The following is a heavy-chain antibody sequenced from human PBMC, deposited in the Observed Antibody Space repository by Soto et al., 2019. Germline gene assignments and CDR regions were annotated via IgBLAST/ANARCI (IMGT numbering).Heavy chain of an antibody. D-gene: IGHD4-17*01. CDR1: GGSISPYY. V-gene: IGHV4-59*01. Sequence: SETLSLTCTVSGGSISPYYWSWIRQSPGKGLEWLGYIYYRGSTDYNPSLKSRVTMSVDTSKNQFSLNLSSVTAADTAVYYCARDLRFQGHDYADYLGYGLDVWGQGTAVTVSS. CDR3: ARDLRFQGHDYADYLGYGLDV. J-gene: IGHJ6*02. CDR2: IYYRGST.